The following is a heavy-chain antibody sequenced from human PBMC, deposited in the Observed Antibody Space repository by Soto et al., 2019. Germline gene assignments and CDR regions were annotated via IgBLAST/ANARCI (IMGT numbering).Heavy chain of an antibody. CDR3: AKVGRDYYGSGSYYGYYYYGMDV. CDR1: GFTFSSYG. V-gene: IGHV3-30*18. D-gene: IGHD3-10*01. CDR2: ISYDGSNK. J-gene: IGHJ6*02. Sequence: GGSLRLSCAASGFTFSSYGMHWVRQAPGKGLEWVAVISYDGSNKYYADSVKGRFTISRDNSKNTLYLQMNSLRAEDTAVYYCAKVGRDYYGSGSYYGYYYYGMDVWGQGTTVTVSS.